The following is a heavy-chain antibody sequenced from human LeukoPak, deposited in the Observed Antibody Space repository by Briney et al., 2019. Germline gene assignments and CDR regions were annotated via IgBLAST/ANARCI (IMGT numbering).Heavy chain of an antibody. CDR3: ARSRAYYDPFDL. CDR1: GGSISTTGDY. V-gene: IGHV4-39*02. D-gene: IGHD4/OR15-4a*01. J-gene: IGHJ4*02. Sequence: PSETLSLTCTVSGGSISTTGDYWGWIRQTPGRGLEWIGWLYYRGITYYNPSLKSRVTISVDTSKKNLSLSLTSVTAADTAVYFCARSRAYYDPFDLWGQGTLVAVSS. CDR2: LYYRGIT.